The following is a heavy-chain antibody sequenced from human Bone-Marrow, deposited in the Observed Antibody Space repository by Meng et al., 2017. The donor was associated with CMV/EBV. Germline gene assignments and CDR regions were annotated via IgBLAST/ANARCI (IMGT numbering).Heavy chain of an antibody. D-gene: IGHD6-19*01. CDR3: AHINSYQRQWLVTSNSFDP. CDR1: GFAHSTSGVG. V-gene: IGHV2-5*02. CDR2: IYWEDDK. Sequence: PTLTTTHPTLTLTCTFSGFAHSTSGVGVYWIRQLPAKPLEWLARIYWEDDKRYSPSLKSSLTITKDTSKNQVVLTMPNMDPVDTATYYSAHINSYQRQWLVTSNSFDPWGQGTLVTVSS. J-gene: IGHJ5*02.